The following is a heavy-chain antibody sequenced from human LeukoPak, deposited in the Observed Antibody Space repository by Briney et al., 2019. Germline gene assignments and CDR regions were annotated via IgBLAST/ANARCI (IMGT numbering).Heavy chain of an antibody. CDR2: IYTSGST. CDR1: GGSISSYY. D-gene: IGHD3-3*01. J-gene: IGHJ3*02. V-gene: IGHV4-4*07. Sequence: PSETLSLTCTVSGGSISSYYWSWIRQPAGKGLEWIGRIYTSGSTNYNPSLKSRVTMSVDTSKNQFSLKLSSVTAADTAVYYCARDSPEWLVRSDAFDIWGQGTMVTVSS. CDR3: ARDSPEWLVRSDAFDI.